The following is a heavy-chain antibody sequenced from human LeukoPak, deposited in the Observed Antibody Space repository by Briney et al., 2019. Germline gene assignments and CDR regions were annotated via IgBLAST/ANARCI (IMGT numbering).Heavy chain of an antibody. CDR3: ARSRIGDYDFWSGYPTGGFDP. D-gene: IGHD3-3*01. CDR2: IYTSGST. V-gene: IGHV4-4*09. J-gene: IGHJ5*02. Sequence: PSETLSLTCTVSGGSISSYYWSWIRQPPGKGLEWIGYIYTSGSTNYNPSLKSRVTISVDTSKNQFSLKLSSVTAADTAVYYCARSRIGDYDFWSGYPTGGFDPWGQGTLVTVSS. CDR1: GGSISSYY.